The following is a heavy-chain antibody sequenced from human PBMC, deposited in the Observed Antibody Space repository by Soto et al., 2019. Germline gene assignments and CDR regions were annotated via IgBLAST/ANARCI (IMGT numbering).Heavy chain of an antibody. V-gene: IGHV4-31*03. D-gene: IGHD3-10*01. Sequence: SETLSLTCTVSGGSISSGGYYWSWIRQHPGKGLEWIGYIYYSGSTYYNPSLKSRVTISVDTPKNQFSLKLSSVTAADTAVYYCARKVLVYYGTDWFDPWGQGTLVTVSS. J-gene: IGHJ5*02. CDR3: ARKVLVYYGTDWFDP. CDR2: IYYSGST. CDR1: GGSISSGGYY.